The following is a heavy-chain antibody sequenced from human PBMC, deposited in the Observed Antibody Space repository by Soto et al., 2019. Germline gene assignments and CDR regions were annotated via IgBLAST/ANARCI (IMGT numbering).Heavy chain of an antibody. D-gene: IGHD6-13*01. CDR1: GYTFTSYG. CDR2: ISAYNGNT. V-gene: IGHV1-18*04. Sequence: ASVKVSCKASGYTFTSYGISWVRQAPGQGLEWMGWISAYNGNTNYAQKLQGRVTMTTDTSTSTAYMELRSLRSDDTAVYYCARDWTYTRRWNPSSPTGYWGQGTLVTVSS. J-gene: IGHJ4*02. CDR3: ARDWTYTRRWNPSSPTGY.